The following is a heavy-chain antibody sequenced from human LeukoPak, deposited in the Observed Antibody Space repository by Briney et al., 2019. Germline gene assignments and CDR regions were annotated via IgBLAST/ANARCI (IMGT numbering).Heavy chain of an antibody. CDR2: IYYSGST. CDR3: ARGEGYDFWSGYWIVDY. CDR1: GGSISSGGYY. D-gene: IGHD3-3*01. Sequence: SETLSLTCTVSGGSISSGGYYWSWIRQHPGKGLEWIGYIYYSGSTYYNPSLKSRVTISVDTSKNQFSLKLSSVTAADTAVYYCARGEGYDFWSGYWIVDYWGQGTLVTVSS. J-gene: IGHJ4*02. V-gene: IGHV4-31*03.